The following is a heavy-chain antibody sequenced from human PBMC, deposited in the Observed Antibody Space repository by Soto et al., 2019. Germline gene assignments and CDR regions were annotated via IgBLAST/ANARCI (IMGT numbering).Heavy chain of an antibody. CDR2: IWYDGSNK. CDR3: AAATTWNFHFHY. D-gene: IGHD1-7*01. J-gene: IGHJ4*02. Sequence: PWGSRRLSCGASVFTLSPPCVHWVRQAPGKGLEWVANIWYDGSNKFYADSVKGRFTISKDNSKNTLYVQMNSLRAEDTAVYYCAAATTWNFHFHYWGQGTQVTVSS. V-gene: IGHV3-33*01. CDR1: VFTLSPPC.